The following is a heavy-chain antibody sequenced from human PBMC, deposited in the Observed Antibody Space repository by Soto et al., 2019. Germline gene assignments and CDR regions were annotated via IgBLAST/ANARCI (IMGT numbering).Heavy chain of an antibody. V-gene: IGHV3-23*01. CDR1: GFTFSSYA. Sequence: GGSLRLSCAASGFTFSSYAMSWVRQAPGKGLEWVSAISRSGGRTYHADSVKGRFTISRDNSKNKLYLQMNSLRAEDTDVYYCAKGISGSDLAWGQGTMVTVSS. CDR2: ISRSGGRT. CDR3: AKGISGSDLA. D-gene: IGHD5-12*01. J-gene: IGHJ1*01.